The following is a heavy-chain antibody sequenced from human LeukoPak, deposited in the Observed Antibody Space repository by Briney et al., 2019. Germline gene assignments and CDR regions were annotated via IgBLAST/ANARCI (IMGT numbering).Heavy chain of an antibody. J-gene: IGHJ4*02. V-gene: IGHV4-61*02. Sequence: SQTLSLTCTVSGGSISSGSYYWSWIRQPAGKGLEWIGRIYTSGSTNYNPSLKSRVTISGDTSKNQFSLKLSSVTAADTAVYYCARGRYNYALEDYFDYWGQGTLVTVSS. D-gene: IGHD5-18*01. CDR1: GGSISSGSYY. CDR3: ARGRYNYALEDYFDY. CDR2: IYTSGST.